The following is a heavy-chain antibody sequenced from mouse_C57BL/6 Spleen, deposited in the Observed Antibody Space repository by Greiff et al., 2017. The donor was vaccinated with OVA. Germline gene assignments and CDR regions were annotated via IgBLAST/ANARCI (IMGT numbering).Heavy chain of an antibody. J-gene: IGHJ2*01. CDR3: ARYWEDYFDY. Sequence: VQLQESGAELARPGASVKMSCKASGYTFTSYTMHWVKQRPGQGLEWIGYINPSSGYTKYNQKFKDKATLTADKSSSTAYMQLSSLTSEDSAVYYCARYWEDYFDYWGQGTTLTVSS. V-gene: IGHV1-4*01. CDR2: INPSSGYT. D-gene: IGHD4-1*01. CDR1: GYTFTSYT.